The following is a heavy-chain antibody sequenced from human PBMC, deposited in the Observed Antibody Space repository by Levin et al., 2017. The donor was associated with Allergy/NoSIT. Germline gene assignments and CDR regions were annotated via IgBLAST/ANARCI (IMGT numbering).Heavy chain of an antibody. J-gene: IGHJ6*03. CDR1: GGSFSGYY. CDR3: ARGLYYYYMDV. CDR2: INHSGST. Sequence: SETLSLTCAVYGGSFSGYYWSWIRQPPGKGLEWIGEINHSGSTNYNPSLKSRVTISVDTSKNQFSLKLSSVTAADTAVYYCARGLYYYYMDVWGKGTTVTVSS. V-gene: IGHV4-34*01.